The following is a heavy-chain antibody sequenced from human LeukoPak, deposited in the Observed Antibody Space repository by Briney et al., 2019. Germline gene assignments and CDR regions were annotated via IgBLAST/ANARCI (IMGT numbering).Heavy chain of an antibody. D-gene: IGHD1-26*01. Sequence: GGSLRLSCAASGFKFSSYSLDWVRQAPGKGLEWVSSISSSSSYIYYADSVKGRFTISRDNAKNSLYLQMDSLRAEDTAVYYCARDLMGWDLHYFDYWGQGTLVTVSS. V-gene: IGHV3-21*01. CDR2: ISSSSSYI. CDR1: GFKFSSYS. J-gene: IGHJ4*02. CDR3: ARDLMGWDLHYFDY.